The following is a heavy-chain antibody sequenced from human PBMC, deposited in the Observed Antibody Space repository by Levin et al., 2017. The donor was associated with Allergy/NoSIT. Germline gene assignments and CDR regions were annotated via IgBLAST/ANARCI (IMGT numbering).Heavy chain of an antibody. Sequence: GSLRLSCTVSGGSISSYYWSWIRQPPGKGLEWIGYIYYSGSTNYNPSLKSRVTISVDTSKNQFSLKLSSVTAADTAVYYCARGGYYFDYWGQGTLVTVSS. CDR2: IYYSGST. CDR1: GGSISSYY. CDR3: ARGGYYFDY. V-gene: IGHV4-59*01. J-gene: IGHJ4*02.